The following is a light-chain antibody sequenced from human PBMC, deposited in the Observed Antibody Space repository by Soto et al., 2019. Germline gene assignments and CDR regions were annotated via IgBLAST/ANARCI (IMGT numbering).Light chain of an antibody. CDR1: EIVHRN. CDR2: YAS. J-gene: IGKJ3*01. V-gene: IGKV3-15*01. CDR3: QHYNNWPPT. Sequence: EMVMTQSPATLSVSPGEIVTLSCRASEIVHRNLAWYQQKPGQGPSRLIYYASTRSTRVPDRFTGSGSGTEFTLTISSLQSEDSGVYHCQHYNNWPPTFGPGTKVDIK.